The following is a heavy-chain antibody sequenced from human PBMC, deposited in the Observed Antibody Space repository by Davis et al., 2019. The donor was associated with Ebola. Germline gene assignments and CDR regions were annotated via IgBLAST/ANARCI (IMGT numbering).Heavy chain of an antibody. J-gene: IGHJ4*02. CDR2: ISAYNGHT. Sequence: AASVKVSCKASGYTFNSHGISWVLPSPCHGLEWMAWISAYNGHTNYAPPFPGLLPFPQDTSTSTVYMELRSLTSDDTAEYYCARGRNGGWDFDYWGQGTRVTVSS. V-gene: IGHV1-18*01. D-gene: IGHD6-19*01. CDR1: GYTFNSHG. CDR3: ARGRNGGWDFDY.